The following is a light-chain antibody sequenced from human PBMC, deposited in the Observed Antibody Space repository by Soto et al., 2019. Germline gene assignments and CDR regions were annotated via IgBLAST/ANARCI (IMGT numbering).Light chain of an antibody. CDR3: SSYTSSSTVV. Sequence: QSALTQPASVSGSPGQWITISCTGTSSDVGGYNYVSWYQHHPGKDPKLMIYDVSNRPSGVSNRFSGSKSGNTASLTISGLQAEDEADYYCSSYTSSSTVVFGGGTKLTVL. CDR1: SSDVGGYNY. CDR2: DVS. V-gene: IGLV2-14*03. J-gene: IGLJ2*01.